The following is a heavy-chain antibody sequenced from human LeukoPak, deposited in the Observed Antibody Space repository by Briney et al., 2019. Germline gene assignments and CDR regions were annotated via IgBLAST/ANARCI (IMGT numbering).Heavy chain of an antibody. Sequence: GGTLRLSCAASGFTFSSYAMSWVRQAPGKGLEWVSAISGSGGSTYYADSVKGRFTISRDNSKNTLYLQMNSLRAEDTAVYYCAKDPDSSGWYDRVGFDYWGQGTLVTVSS. V-gene: IGHV3-23*01. D-gene: IGHD6-19*01. CDR3: AKDPDSSGWYDRVGFDY. CDR1: GFTFSSYA. J-gene: IGHJ4*02. CDR2: ISGSGGST.